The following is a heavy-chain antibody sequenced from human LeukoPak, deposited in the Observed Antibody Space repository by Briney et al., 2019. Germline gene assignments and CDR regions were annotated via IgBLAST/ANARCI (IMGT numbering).Heavy chain of an antibody. D-gene: IGHD3-3*01. CDR2: ISGSCGST. V-gene: IGHV3-23*01. J-gene: IGHJ4*02. CDR1: GFTFSSYA. Sequence: AGGSLRLSCAASGFTFSSYAMSWVRQAPGKGLEWVSAISGSCGSTYYADSVKGRFTISRDNAKNTLYLQMISLRAEDTAVYYCARAGGFWSGDYWGQGTLVTVSS. CDR3: ARAGGFWSGDY.